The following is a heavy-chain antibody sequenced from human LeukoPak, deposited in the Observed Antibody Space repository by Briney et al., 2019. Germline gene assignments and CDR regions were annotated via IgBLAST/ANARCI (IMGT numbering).Heavy chain of an antibody. CDR3: ARETYSNILTGTDY. CDR1: SYTFTTYG. V-gene: IGHV1-18*01. D-gene: IGHD3-9*01. J-gene: IGHJ4*02. CDR2: ISTYDDNI. Sequence: ASVKVSCNASSYTFTTYGLSWVRQPPGQGLVSPAWISTYDDNIKYSQSLQGRLTLTIDTSTSTAYMELRSLTSHDTAVYYCARETYSNILTGTDYWGPGTLVTVSS.